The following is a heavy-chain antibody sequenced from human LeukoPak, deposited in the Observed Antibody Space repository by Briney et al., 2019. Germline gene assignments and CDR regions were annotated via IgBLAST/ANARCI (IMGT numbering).Heavy chain of an antibody. V-gene: IGHV3-73*01. Sequence: GGSLGLSCAASGFTFSNAWMSWVRQASGKGLEWVGRIRNKANSYATAYAASVKGRFTISRDDSKNTAYLQMNSLKTEDTAVYYCAVYFGDGNFDYWGQGTLVTVSS. D-gene: IGHD3-10*01. CDR2: IRNKANSYAT. CDR3: AVYFGDGNFDY. CDR1: GFTFSNAW. J-gene: IGHJ4*02.